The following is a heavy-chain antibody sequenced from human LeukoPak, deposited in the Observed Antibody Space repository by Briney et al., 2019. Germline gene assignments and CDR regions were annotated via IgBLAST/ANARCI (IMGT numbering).Heavy chain of an antibody. CDR2: INPSGGST. CDR3: ARVPHNCTGDRCYSRWFDP. J-gene: IGHJ5*02. Sequence: ASVKVSCKASGYTFTSYYMHWVRQAPGQGLEWMGIINPSGGSTSYAQKFQGRVTMTRDVSTSTVYMELSSLRSEDTAVYYCARVPHNCTGDRCYSRWFDPWGQGTLVIVSS. V-gene: IGHV1-46*01. CDR1: GYTFTSYY. D-gene: IGHD2-15*01.